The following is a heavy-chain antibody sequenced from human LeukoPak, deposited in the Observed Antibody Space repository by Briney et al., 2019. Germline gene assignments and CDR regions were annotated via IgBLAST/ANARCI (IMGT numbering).Heavy chain of an antibody. Sequence: GGSLRLSCAASGFTFSSYEMNWVRQAPGKGLEWVSYISSSGSTIYYADSVKGRFTISRDNAKNSLYLQMNSLRAEDTAVYYCARVYYGSGSLHYYYYYMDVWGKGTTVTISS. J-gene: IGHJ6*03. V-gene: IGHV3-48*03. CDR3: ARVYYGSGSLHYYYYYMDV. CDR2: ISSSGSTI. D-gene: IGHD3-10*01. CDR1: GFTFSSYE.